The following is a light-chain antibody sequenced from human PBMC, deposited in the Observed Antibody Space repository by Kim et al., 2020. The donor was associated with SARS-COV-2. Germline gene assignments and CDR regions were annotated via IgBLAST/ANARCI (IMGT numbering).Light chain of an antibody. V-gene: IGKV3-11*01. CDR1: QSVSHH. Sequence: EIVLTQSPATLSLSPGERATLSCRASQSVSHHLAWYQQKRGQAPRLLIYDASNRATGIPARFSGSGSGTDFNLTINSLEPEDLAVYYCQQRYSWPPLTFGGGTKLE. CDR2: DAS. CDR3: QQRYSWPPLT. J-gene: IGKJ4*01.